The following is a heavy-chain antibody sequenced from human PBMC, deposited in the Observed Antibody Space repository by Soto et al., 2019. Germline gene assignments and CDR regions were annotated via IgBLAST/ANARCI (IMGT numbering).Heavy chain of an antibody. CDR2: ISGYNGNT. CDR1: GFTFSRYA. D-gene: IGHD6-19*01. V-gene: IGHV1-18*01. Sequence: QGVLVQSGGDVKKPGASVKFSCKASGFTFSRYAINWVRQAPGQGLEWMGFISGYNGNTNYAQNLQGRVTMTTDTSTTTAYMELGSLTSDDTAVYYCARGLKRGAVDGPNDAFDIWGQGTMVTVAS. J-gene: IGHJ3*02. CDR3: ARGLKRGAVDGPNDAFDI.